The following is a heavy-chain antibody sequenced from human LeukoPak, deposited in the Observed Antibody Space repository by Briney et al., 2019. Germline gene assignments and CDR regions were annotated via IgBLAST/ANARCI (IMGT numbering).Heavy chain of an antibody. Sequence: SETLFLTCPVSGGSMSSFYWSWIRQPAGKGLEWIGRISTNGNTNYSPSLKSRVTMSIDTSRNHFSLNLTSVTAADSAVYYCARDSRDRAFDYWGQGTLVTVSS. D-gene: IGHD5-18*01. CDR1: GGSMSSFY. CDR3: ARDSRDRAFDY. V-gene: IGHV4-4*07. CDR2: ISTNGNT. J-gene: IGHJ4*02.